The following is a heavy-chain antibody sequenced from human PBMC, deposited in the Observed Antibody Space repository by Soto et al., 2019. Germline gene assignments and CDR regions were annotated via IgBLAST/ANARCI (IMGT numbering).Heavy chain of an antibody. J-gene: IGHJ4*02. CDR1: GFNFNTYF. CDR2: IFPNGRDK. CDR3: AIDDEHGSNWDLAY. V-gene: IGHV3-30*13. D-gene: IGHD1-26*01. Sequence: QVQLVQSGGGVVQPGRSLRLSCAASGFNFNTYFMHWVRQAPGKGLEWVAMIFPNGRDKEYADSVKGRFTISRDNSNNWMYRQMDSLRPEDTAVYYCAIDDEHGSNWDLAYWGQGALVTVSS.